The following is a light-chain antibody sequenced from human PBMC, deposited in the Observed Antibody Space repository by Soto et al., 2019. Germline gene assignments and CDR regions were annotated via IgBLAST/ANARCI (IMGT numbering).Light chain of an antibody. V-gene: IGLV2-23*01. CDR2: EGS. CDR3: CPYGGSSTYVV. Sequence: QSALTQPASGSGSPGPSITISCTGTSSDFGSYNLVSWYQQHPGKAPKLMIYEGSTRPSGVSNRFSGSKSGNTAPLTISGRHAEDEGDHYCCPYGGSSTYVVFGGGTKLTVL. CDR1: SSDFGSYNL. J-gene: IGLJ2*01.